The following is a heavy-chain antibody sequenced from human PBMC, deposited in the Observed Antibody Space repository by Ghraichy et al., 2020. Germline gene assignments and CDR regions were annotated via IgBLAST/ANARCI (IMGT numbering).Heavy chain of an antibody. J-gene: IGHJ6*02. V-gene: IGHV3-33*06. CDR2: IWYDGSNK. CDR1: GFTFSSYG. D-gene: IGHD2-2*01. CDR3: AKDWYCTSTSCYAGYYYYGMDV. Sequence: GESLNISCAASGFTFSSYGMHWVRQAPGKGLEWVAVIWYDGSNKYYADSVKGRFTISRDNSKNTLYLQMNSLRAEDTAVYYCAKDWYCTSTSCYAGYYYYGMDVWGQGTTVTVSS.